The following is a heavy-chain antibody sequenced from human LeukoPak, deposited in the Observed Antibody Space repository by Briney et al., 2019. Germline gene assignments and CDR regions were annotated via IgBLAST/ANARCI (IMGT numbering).Heavy chain of an antibody. CDR1: GFTFSSYG. D-gene: IGHD1-26*01. V-gene: IGHV3-30*02. CDR3: AKANRGSYYGLGDYFEY. CDR2: IRYDGSDK. Sequence: PGGSLRLSCSASGFTFSSYGMHWVRQAPGKGLVWVAFIRYDGSDKYYAESVEGRFTISRDNSKNTLYLQMNSLRTEDTAVYYCAKANRGSYYGLGDYFEYWGQGNLVNGSS. J-gene: IGHJ4*02.